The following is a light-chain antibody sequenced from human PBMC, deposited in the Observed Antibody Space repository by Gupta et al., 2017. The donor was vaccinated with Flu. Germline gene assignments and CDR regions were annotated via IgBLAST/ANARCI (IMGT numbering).Light chain of an antibody. CDR3: SSYTSSNSVE. V-gene: IGLV2-14*01. CDR2: EVI. J-gene: IGLJ3*02. Sequence: SITISCTGTSSDVGGYNYVSWYQHHPGKAPKLMSYEVINRPSGVSNRFSGSKSGNTASLTISGLQAEDEADYYCSSYTSSNSVEFGGGTKLTVL. CDR1: SSDVGGYNY.